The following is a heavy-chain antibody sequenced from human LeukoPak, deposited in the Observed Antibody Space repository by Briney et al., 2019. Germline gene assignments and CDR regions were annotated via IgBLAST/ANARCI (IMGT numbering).Heavy chain of an antibody. D-gene: IGHD4-17*01. V-gene: IGHV3-30*18. CDR2: ISYDGSNR. CDR3: AKGYGDYSYYFDY. Sequence: GGSLRLSCAASGFSFNRYPMHWVRQAPGKGLEWVALISYDGSNRYYADSVKGRFTISRDNSKNPLSLQMNSLRAEDTAVYYCAKGYGDYSYYFDYWGQGTPVTVSS. J-gene: IGHJ4*02. CDR1: GFSFNRYP.